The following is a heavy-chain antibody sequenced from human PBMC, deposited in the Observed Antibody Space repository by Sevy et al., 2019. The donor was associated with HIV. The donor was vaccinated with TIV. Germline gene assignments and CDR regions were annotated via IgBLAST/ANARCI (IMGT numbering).Heavy chain of an antibody. D-gene: IGHD6-13*01. CDR3: AREGSMSSSWYVYYYYGMDV. CDR2: IKQDGSEK. Sequence: GGSLRLSCAASGFTFSSYWMSWVRQAPGKGLEWVANIKQDGSEKYYVDSVKGRFTISRDNAKNSLYLQMNSLRAEDTAVYYCAREGSMSSSWYVYYYYGMDVWGQGTTVTVSS. J-gene: IGHJ6*02. V-gene: IGHV3-7*03. CDR1: GFTFSSYW.